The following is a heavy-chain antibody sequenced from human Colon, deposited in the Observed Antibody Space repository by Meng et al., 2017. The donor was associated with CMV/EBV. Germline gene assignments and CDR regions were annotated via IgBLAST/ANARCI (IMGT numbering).Heavy chain of an antibody. Sequence: SWAASGLTLSSDAMHWVRQAPGKGLEWVALISYDGSKKYYADSVKSRFTISRDNSKNTLYLQMNSLRAEDTAVYYCASGSSTTPYGYWGQGTLVTVSS. CDR3: ASGSSTTPYGY. V-gene: IGHV3-30*04. CDR2: ISYDGSKK. D-gene: IGHD2-2*01. J-gene: IGHJ4*02. CDR1: GLTLSSDA.